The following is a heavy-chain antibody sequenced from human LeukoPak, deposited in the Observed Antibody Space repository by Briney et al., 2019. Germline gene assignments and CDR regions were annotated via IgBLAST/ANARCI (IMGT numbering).Heavy chain of an antibody. J-gene: IGHJ6*03. D-gene: IGHD1-26*01. Sequence: ASVKVSCKVSGYTLTELSMHWVRQAPGKGLEWMGGFDPEDGETIYAQKFQGRVTMTEDTSTDTAYMELSSLRSEDTAVYYCATLVGGSPRSLSYYYYMDVWGKGTTVTVSS. CDR1: GYTLTELS. V-gene: IGHV1-24*01. CDR3: ATLVGGSPRSLSYYYYMDV. CDR2: FDPEDGET.